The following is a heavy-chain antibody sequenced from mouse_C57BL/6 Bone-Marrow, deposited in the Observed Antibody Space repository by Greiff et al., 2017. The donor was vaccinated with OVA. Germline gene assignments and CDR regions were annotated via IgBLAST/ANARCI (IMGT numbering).Heavy chain of an antibody. V-gene: IGHV5-17*01. CDR2: ISSGSSTI. CDR3: AIYYGSSYHWYFDV. J-gene: IGHJ1*03. D-gene: IGHD1-1*01. CDR1: GFTFSDYG. Sequence: EVKLMESGGGLVKPGGSLKLSCAASGFTFSDYGMHWVRQAPEKGLEWVAYISSGSSTIYYADTVKGRFTISRDNAKNTLFLQMTSLRSEDTAMYYCAIYYGSSYHWYFDVWGTGTTVTVSS.